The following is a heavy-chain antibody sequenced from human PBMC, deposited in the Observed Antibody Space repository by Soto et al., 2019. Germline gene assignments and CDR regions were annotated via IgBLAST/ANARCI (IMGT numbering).Heavy chain of an antibody. CDR2: IYYSGST. D-gene: IGHD3-22*01. Sequence: SETLSLTCTVSGGSISSGDYYWSWIRQPPGKGLEWIGLIYYSGSTHYNPSLKSRLTISVDTSKNQFSLKLSSVTAADTAVYYCARSVDYYDSSGYYCDYWGQGTLVTVSS. CDR1: GGSISSGDYY. CDR3: ARSVDYYDSSGYYCDY. V-gene: IGHV4-30-4*01. J-gene: IGHJ4*02.